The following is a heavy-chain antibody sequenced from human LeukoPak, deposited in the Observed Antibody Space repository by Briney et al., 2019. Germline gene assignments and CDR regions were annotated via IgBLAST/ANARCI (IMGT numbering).Heavy chain of an antibody. CDR2: TYYSGST. J-gene: IGHJ5*02. CDR3: VRHNRYSSDSALRTGSFDR. V-gene: IGHV4-39*01. Sequence: SETLSLTHTVSCGAVRSRSHHCGWIRQSPGKGLEWIGSTYYSGSTYYNPSLKSRVTISLDTPKKQSSLKLSSVTAADTALYYCVRHNRYSSDSALRTGSFDRWGQGILVTVSS. D-gene: IGHD6-19*01. CDR1: CGAVRSRSHH.